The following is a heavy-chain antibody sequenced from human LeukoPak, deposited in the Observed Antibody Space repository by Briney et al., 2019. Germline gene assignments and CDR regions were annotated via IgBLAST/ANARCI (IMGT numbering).Heavy chain of an antibody. CDR1: GFTFSSYW. J-gene: IGHJ4*02. CDR2: IKQDGSEK. D-gene: IGHD2-2*01. Sequence: GGSLRLSCAASGFTFSSYWMSWVRQAPGKGLEWVANIKQDGSEKYYVDSVKGRFTISRDNAKNSLYLQMSSLRAEDTAVYHCARGLHCSSTSCYGFDYWGQGTLVTVSS. CDR3: ARGLHCSSTSCYGFDY. V-gene: IGHV3-7*01.